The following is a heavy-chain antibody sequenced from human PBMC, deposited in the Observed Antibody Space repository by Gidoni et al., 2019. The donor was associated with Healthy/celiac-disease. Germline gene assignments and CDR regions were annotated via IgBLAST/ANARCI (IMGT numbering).Heavy chain of an antibody. J-gene: IGHJ6*02. Sequence: QVQLVQSGAEVKKPGASVKVSCKASGYPFTSYGISWVRRAPGQGLEWMGWISAYNGNTNYAQKLQGRVTMTTDTSTSTAYMELRSLRSDDTAVYYCARDQGYDYSFFYYGMDVWGQGTTVTVSS. V-gene: IGHV1-18*01. CDR2: ISAYNGNT. CDR3: ARDQGYDYSFFYYGMDV. D-gene: IGHD4-4*01. CDR1: GYPFTSYG.